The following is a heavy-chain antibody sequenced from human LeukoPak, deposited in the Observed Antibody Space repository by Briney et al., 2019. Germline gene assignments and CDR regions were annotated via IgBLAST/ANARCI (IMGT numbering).Heavy chain of an antibody. V-gene: IGHV4-59*08. CDR2: IYYSGST. D-gene: IGHD6-13*01. CDR1: GGSISSYY. Sequence: PSETLSLTCTVSGGSISSYYWSWIRQPPGKGLEWIGYIYYSGSTNYNPSLKSRVTISVDTSKNQFSLKLSSVTAADTAVYYCARHQGGSSWHYFDYWGQGTLVTVSS. J-gene: IGHJ4*02. CDR3: ARHQGGSSWHYFDY.